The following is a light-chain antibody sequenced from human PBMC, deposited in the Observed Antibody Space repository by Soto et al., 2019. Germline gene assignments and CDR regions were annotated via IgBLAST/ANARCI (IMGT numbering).Light chain of an antibody. Sequence: TQPPSVSAAPGQKVTVSCSGSGSNIENNFVSWYRQLPGTAPKLLIYENNRRPSGIPDRFSGSKSGTSATLDIAGLETGDEADYYCATWDTSLSAGVFGPGTKVTVL. V-gene: IGLV1-51*02. CDR2: ENN. CDR1: GSNIENNF. CDR3: ATWDTSLSAGV. J-gene: IGLJ1*01.